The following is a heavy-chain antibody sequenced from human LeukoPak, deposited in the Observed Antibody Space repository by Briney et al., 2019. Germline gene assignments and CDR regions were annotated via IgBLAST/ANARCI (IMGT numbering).Heavy chain of an antibody. CDR2: ISYDGSNK. CDR3: ARSQWFGEAPTDY. V-gene: IGHV3-30-3*01. J-gene: IGHJ4*02. D-gene: IGHD3-10*01. Sequence: RGSLRLSCAASGFTFSSYAMHWVRQAPGKGLEWVVVISYDGSNKYYADSVKGRFTISRDNSKNTLYLQMNSLRAEDTAVYYCARSQWFGEAPTDYWGQGTLATVSS. CDR1: GFTFSSYA.